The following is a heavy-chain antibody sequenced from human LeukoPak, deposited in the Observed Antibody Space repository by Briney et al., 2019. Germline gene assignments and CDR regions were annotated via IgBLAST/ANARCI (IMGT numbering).Heavy chain of an antibody. V-gene: IGHV3-7*01. Sequence: GGSLRLSCAASGFMFSSYWMTWVRQAPGKGLDWVANINQDGSIRYYVGSVQGRFTISRDNAKNSLYLQMYSLRAEDTAVYYCARTNAWHPGDYWGQGTLVTVSS. CDR2: INQDGSIR. D-gene: IGHD2-2*01. CDR3: ARTNAWHPGDY. J-gene: IGHJ4*02. CDR1: GFMFSSYW.